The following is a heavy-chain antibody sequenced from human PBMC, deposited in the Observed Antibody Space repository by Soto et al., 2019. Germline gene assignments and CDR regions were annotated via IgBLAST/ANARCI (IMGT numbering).Heavy chain of an antibody. CDR3: ARSMKCGKNFDH. V-gene: IGHV3-11*03. D-gene: IGHD1-26*01. J-gene: IGHJ4*02. CDR1: GFIFSDHY. CDR2: ISGSTIYT. Sequence: GSLRLSCAASGFIFSDHYMSWIRQAPGKGLEWLAYISGSTIYTDYADSVKGRFTLSRDNAKNSVYLQMNSLRVNDTAVYYCARSMKCGKNFDHWGQGTLVTVSS.